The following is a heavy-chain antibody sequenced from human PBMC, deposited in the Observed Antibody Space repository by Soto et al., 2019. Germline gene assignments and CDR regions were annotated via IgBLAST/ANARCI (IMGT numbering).Heavy chain of an antibody. CDR3: ARTYSSSWSPFEY. Sequence: QVQLQQWGAGLLKPSETLSLTCAVYGGSFSGYYWSWIRQPPGKGLEWIGEINQSGSTNYNPSLNXRLXMSVDTSKNQFSLKLSSVTAADTAVYYCARTYSSSWSPFEYWGQGTLVTVSS. D-gene: IGHD6-13*01. J-gene: IGHJ4*02. V-gene: IGHV4-34*01. CDR2: INQSGST. CDR1: GGSFSGYY.